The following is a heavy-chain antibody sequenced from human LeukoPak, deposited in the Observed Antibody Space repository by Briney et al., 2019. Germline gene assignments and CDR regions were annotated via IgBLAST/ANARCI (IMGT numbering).Heavy chain of an antibody. CDR1: GFTFSSYS. Sequence: GGSLRLSCAASGFTFSSYSMNWVRQAPGEGLEWVSYISSTSAIYYADSVKGRFTISRDNAENSLYLQMNSLRDEDTAVYYCARDRDWAFDYWGQGVLVTVSS. CDR3: ARDRDWAFDY. V-gene: IGHV3-48*02. CDR2: ISSTSAI. J-gene: IGHJ4*02. D-gene: IGHD3-9*01.